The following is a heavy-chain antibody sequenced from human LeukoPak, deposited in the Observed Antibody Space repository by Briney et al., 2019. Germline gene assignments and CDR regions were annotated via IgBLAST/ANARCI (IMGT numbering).Heavy chain of an antibody. Sequence: GSLRLSCAASGFTFSSYGMHWVRQAPGKGLEWVAFIRYDGSNKYYADSVKGRFTISRDNSKNTLYLQMNSLRAEDTAVYYCASPVVAATGTIDYWGQGTLVTVSS. CDR1: GFTFSSYG. CDR3: ASPVVAATGTIDY. J-gene: IGHJ4*02. D-gene: IGHD2-15*01. CDR2: IRYDGSNK. V-gene: IGHV3-30*02.